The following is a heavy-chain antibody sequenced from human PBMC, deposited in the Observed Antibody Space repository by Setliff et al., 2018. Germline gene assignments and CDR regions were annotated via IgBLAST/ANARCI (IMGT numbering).Heavy chain of an antibody. V-gene: IGHV4-39*01. CDR2: VYDSGTT. CDR1: GGSISSISYY. D-gene: IGHD1-26*01. J-gene: IGHJ4*02. Sequence: SETLSLTCTVPGGSISSISYYWGWIRQPPGKGLEWIGTVYDSGTTYYNPSLKSRVTMSVDTSKNQFSLNLSSVTAADTAVYYCARTGTYRYFDYWGQGALVTVSS. CDR3: ARTGTYRYFDY.